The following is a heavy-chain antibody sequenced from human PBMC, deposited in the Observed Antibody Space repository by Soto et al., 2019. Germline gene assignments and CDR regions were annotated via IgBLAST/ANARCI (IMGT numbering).Heavy chain of an antibody. V-gene: IGHV1-18*01. CDR1: GYTFTNYG. CDR3: ARVGATTGKTSNGY. D-gene: IGHD1-26*01. Sequence: QVQLVQSGAEVKKPGASVKVSCKPSGYTFTNYGLSWVRQAPGQGLEWMGWISAYNGNASYSQKLQGRVTMTTDTSTSTGYMELRSLRSDDTAIYYCARVGATTGKTSNGYWGQGTLVIVSS. CDR2: ISAYNGNA. J-gene: IGHJ4*02.